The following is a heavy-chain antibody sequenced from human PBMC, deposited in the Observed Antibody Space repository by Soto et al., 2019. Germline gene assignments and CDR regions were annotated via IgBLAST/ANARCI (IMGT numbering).Heavy chain of an antibody. CDR2: IIPILGIA. D-gene: IGHD3-22*01. CDR1: GGTFSSYT. J-gene: IGHJ4*02. V-gene: IGHV1-69*04. CDR3: ARDRADYYDSSGSIIPPTTFDY. Sequence: SVKVSCKASGGTFSSYTISWVRQAPGQGLEWMGRIIPILGIANYAQKFQGRVTITADKSTSTAYMELSSLRSEDTAVYYCARDRADYYDSSGSIIPPTTFDYWGRG.